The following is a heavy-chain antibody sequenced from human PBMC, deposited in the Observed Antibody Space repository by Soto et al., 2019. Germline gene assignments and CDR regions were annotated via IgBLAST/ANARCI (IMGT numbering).Heavy chain of an antibody. D-gene: IGHD2-21*02. J-gene: IGHJ4*02. CDR1: GGSISSYY. CDR3: ARHLSYCGGDCCSLDY. CDR2: IYYSAST. Sequence: QVQLQESGPGLVKPSETLSLTCTVSGGSISSYYWSWIRQPPGKGLEWIGYIYYSASTNYSPSLKRQVPISVDTTKNQSSLSLSSVNDADPAVYYWARHLSYCGGDCCSLDYWGQGTLVTVSS. V-gene: IGHV4-59*08.